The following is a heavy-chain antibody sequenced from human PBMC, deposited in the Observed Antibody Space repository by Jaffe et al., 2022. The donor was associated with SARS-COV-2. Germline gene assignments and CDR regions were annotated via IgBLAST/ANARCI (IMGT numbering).Heavy chain of an antibody. CDR3: AKTPPTYYYDSSGYQEAEP. J-gene: IGHJ4*02. D-gene: IGHD3-22*01. V-gene: IGHV3-30*18. CDR1: GFTFSSYG. Sequence: QVQLVESGGGVVQPGRSLRLSCAASGFTFSSYGMHWVRQAPGKGLEWVAVISYDGSNKYYADSVKGRFTISRDNSKNTLYLQMNSLRAEDTAVYYCAKTPPTYYYDSSGYQEAEPWGQGTLVTVSS. CDR2: ISYDGSNK.